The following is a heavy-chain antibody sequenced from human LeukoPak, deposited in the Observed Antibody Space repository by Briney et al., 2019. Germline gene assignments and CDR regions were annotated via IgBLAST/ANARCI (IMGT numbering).Heavy chain of an antibody. J-gene: IGHJ4*02. CDR3: ARLPGYSGTVGDY. V-gene: IGHV1-69*13. CDR1: GGTFSSYA. Sequence: SVKVSRKASGGTFSSYAISWVRQAPGQGLEWMGGIIPIFGTANYAQKFQGRVTITADESTSTAYMELSSLRSEDTAVYYCARLPGYSGTVGDYWGQGTLVTVSS. D-gene: IGHD1-26*01. CDR2: IIPIFGTA.